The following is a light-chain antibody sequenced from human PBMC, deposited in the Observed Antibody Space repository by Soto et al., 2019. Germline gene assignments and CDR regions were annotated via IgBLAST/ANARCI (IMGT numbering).Light chain of an antibody. J-gene: IGLJ2*01. V-gene: IGLV1-47*02. CDR1: SSNIGNNY. CDR2: SDD. Sequence: QSVLTQPPSASGTPRQRITISCSGGSSNIGNNYVYWYQLVPGTAPKLLIYSDDQRPSGVPDRFSGSRSGTSASLAISGLRSHDEADYYCAAWDDSLGVVTFGGGTKLTVL. CDR3: AAWDDSLGVVT.